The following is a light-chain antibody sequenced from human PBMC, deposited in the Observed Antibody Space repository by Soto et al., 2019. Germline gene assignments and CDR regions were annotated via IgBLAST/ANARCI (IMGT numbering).Light chain of an antibody. V-gene: IGLV1-40*01. J-gene: IGLJ2*01. CDR3: QSYDSSLSVV. CDR1: SSNIGAGYD. Sequence: QSVLTQPPSVSGAPGQRVTISCTGSSSNIGAGYDVHWYQQLPGTAPKLLISGNSNRPSGVPDRFSGSKSDTSASLAITGLQAEDEADYYCQSYDSSLSVVFGGGTQLTVL. CDR2: GNS.